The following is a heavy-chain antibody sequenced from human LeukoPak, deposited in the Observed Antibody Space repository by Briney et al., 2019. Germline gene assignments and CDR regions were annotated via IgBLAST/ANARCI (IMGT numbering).Heavy chain of an antibody. CDR1: GGSFSGYY. J-gene: IGHJ4*02. D-gene: IGHD3-22*01. CDR2: IKHSGST. Sequence: PSETLSLTCAVYGGSFSGYYWSWTRQPPGKGLEWIGEIKHSGSTNYNPSLKSRVTISVDTSKNQFSLKLSSVTAADTAVYYCATTYYYDSGGYYQHWGQGTLVTVSS. V-gene: IGHV4-34*01. CDR3: ATTYYYDSGGYYQH.